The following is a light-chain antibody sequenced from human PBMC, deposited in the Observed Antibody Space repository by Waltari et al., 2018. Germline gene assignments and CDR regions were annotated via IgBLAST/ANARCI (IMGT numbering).Light chain of an antibody. CDR1: QRVSSSY. CDR2: GAS. V-gene: IGKV3-20*01. J-gene: IGKJ3*01. Sequence: EIVLTQSPGTLSLSPGERATLSCRASQRVSSSYLAWYQQKPGQAPRLLIYGASSSATGIPDRFSGSGSGTDFTLTISRLEPEDFAVYYCQQYGSSLLITFGPGTKVDIK. CDR3: QQYGSSLLIT.